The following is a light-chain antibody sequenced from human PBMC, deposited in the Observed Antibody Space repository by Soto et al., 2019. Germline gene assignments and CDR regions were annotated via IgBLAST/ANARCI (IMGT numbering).Light chain of an antibody. V-gene: IGLV1-40*01. Sequence: QLVLTQPPSVSGAPGQRVTISCTGSSSNIGAGYDVHWYQQLPGTAPKLLIYGNSNRPSGVPDRFSGSKSGTSASLAITGLQADDEADYYCQSYDSSLSVLYVFGTGTKVTVL. CDR2: GNS. CDR3: QSYDSSLSVLYV. CDR1: SSNIGAGYD. J-gene: IGLJ1*01.